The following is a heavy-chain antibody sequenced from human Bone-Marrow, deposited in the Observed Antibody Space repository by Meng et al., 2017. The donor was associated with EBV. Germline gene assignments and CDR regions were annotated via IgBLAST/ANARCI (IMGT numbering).Heavy chain of an antibody. J-gene: IGHJ4*02. CDR2: IYHSGST. CDR1: GGSISSSNW. D-gene: IGHD3-22*01. V-gene: IGHV4-4*02. CDR3: ARLYYYDSSPCFDY. Sequence: QVQLQESGPGLVXPXXXXXLTXAVSGGSISSSNWWSWVRQPPGKGLEWIGEIYHSGSTNYNPSLKSRVTISVDKSKNQFSLKLSSVTAADTAVYYCARLYYYDSSPCFDYWGQGTLVTVSS.